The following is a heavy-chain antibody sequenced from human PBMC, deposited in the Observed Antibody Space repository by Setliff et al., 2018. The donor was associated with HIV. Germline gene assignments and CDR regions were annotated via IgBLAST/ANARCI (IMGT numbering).Heavy chain of an antibody. V-gene: IGHV3-30*02. J-gene: IGHJ6*03. CDR1: GFIFSTYG. CDR3: AKDRVNAYYYYYMDV. D-gene: IGHD4-4*01. Sequence: GSLRLSCEASGFIFSTYGMHWVRQAPGKGLEWVAFIRSDETNKYYADSVKGRFTISRDNSKNTLYLQMNSLRAEDTAVYYCAKDRVNAYYYYYMDVWGKGTTVTVSS. CDR2: IRSDETNK.